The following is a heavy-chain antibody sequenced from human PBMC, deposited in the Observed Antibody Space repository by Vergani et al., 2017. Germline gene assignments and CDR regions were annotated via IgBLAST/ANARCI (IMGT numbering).Heavy chain of an antibody. Sequence: QVTLKESGPVLVKPTETLTLTCTVSGISLSNARMGVSWIRQPPGKALEWLAHIFSNDEKSYSTSLKSRLTISKDTSKSQVVLTMTNMDPVDTATYYCARIVVGVAASFDYWGQGTLVTVSS. CDR1: GISLSNARMG. CDR3: ARIVVGVAASFDY. D-gene: IGHD6-13*01. J-gene: IGHJ4*02. V-gene: IGHV2-26*01. CDR2: IFSNDEK.